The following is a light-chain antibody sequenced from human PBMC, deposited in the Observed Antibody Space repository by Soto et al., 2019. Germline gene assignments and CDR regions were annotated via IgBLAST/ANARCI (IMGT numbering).Light chain of an antibody. Sequence: LVLTHCRGTLSLSQGERGALSCRASQTVSRIYLAWYQQKPGQAPRLLIYDASYRETGIPAEFSSSGAGTECTRTISSLQPEDVAVAYCRQRSNWPPTFGGGTKVDIK. CDR2: DAS. CDR1: QTVSRIY. V-gene: IGKV3-11*01. J-gene: IGKJ4*01. CDR3: RQRSNWPPT.